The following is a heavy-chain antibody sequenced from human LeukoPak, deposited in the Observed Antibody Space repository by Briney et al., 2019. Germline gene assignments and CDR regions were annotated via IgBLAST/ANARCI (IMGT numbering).Heavy chain of an antibody. CDR2: FSASSTIT. D-gene: IGHD3-9*01. CDR1: GFDFSSYG. Sequence: GGSLRLSCAASGFDFSSYGMSWVRQSPGKGLEWVSTFSASSTITYYADSVKGRFTISRDNSKNTLYLQMNSLRDEDTAVYYCAKGDTYYDLLTCFDFWGPGTLVTVSS. CDR3: AKGDTYYDLLTCFDF. J-gene: IGHJ4*02. V-gene: IGHV3-23*01.